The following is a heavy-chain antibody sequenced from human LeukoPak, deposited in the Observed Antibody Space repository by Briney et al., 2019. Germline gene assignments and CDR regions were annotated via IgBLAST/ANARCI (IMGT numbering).Heavy chain of an antibody. CDR3: ARGVEPLAANTLAY. CDR1: GFTVITND. Sequence: GGSLRLSCAASGFTVITNDMTWVRQAPGKGLEWVSVLYSDGNTKYSDSVQGRFTISIDNSKNTLYLEMNSLSPDDTAVYYCARGVEPLAANTLAYWGQGTLVTVSS. D-gene: IGHD1-14*01. CDR2: LYSDGNT. V-gene: IGHV3-53*01. J-gene: IGHJ4*02.